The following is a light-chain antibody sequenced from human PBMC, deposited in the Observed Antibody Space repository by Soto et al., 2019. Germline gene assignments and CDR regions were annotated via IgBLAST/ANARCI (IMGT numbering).Light chain of an antibody. CDR3: QQYGISPRT. J-gene: IGKJ1*01. CDR2: GAS. Sequence: EIVMTQSPATLSVSPGARAPLSCRASQSVSSNLAWYQQNPGQAPRLLIYGASTRATGIPARFSGSGSGTEFTLTISSLQSEDFAVYYCQQYGISPRTFGQGTKVDIK. V-gene: IGKV3-15*01. CDR1: QSVSSN.